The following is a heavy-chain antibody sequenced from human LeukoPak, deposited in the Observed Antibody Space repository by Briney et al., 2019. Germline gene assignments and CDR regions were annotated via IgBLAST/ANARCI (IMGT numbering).Heavy chain of an antibody. CDR3: AMSGYYYYMDV. J-gene: IGHJ6*03. V-gene: IGHV5-51*01. CDR2: IYPGDSDT. CDR1: GYSFTSYW. D-gene: IGHD6-25*01. Sequence: GESLKISCKASGYSFTSYWIGWVRQLPGKGLEWMGIIYPGDSDTRYSPSFQGQVTISAEKSISTAYLQWSSLKASDTAMYYCAMSGYYYYMDVWGKGTTVTVSS.